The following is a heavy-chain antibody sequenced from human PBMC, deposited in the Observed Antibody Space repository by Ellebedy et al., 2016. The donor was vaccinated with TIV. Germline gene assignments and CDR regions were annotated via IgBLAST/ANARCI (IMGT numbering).Heavy chain of an antibody. Sequence: AASVKVSCKASGYTFTGYYMHWVRQAPGQGLEWMGWINPNSGGTNYAQKFQGWVTMTRDTSISTAYMELSRLRSDDTAVYSCARLKLSDTAMVAFDYWGQGTLVTVSS. CDR3: ARLKLSDTAMVAFDY. CDR1: GYTFTGYY. D-gene: IGHD5-18*01. J-gene: IGHJ4*02. CDR2: INPNSGGT. V-gene: IGHV1-2*04.